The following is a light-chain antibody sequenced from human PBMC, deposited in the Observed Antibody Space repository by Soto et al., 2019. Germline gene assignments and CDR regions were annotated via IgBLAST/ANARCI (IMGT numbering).Light chain of an antibody. Sequence: IVLTQSPGTLSLSPGERATLSCRASQSFSSRDLALYQQKPGQAPRLLIYGASGRAPGIPGRFSGRGSGTDFTLPISRLEHGDFAVYYCQQYGSSFGGGTTVEIK. CDR1: QSFSSRD. J-gene: IGKJ4*01. V-gene: IGKV3-20*01. CDR2: GAS. CDR3: QQYGSS.